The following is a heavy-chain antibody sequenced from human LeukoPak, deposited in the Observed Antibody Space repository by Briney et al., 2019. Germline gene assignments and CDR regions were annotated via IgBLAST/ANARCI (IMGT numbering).Heavy chain of an antibody. V-gene: IGHV4-39*02. CDR2: IYYSGST. CDR3: ARDTGPSRTVYYFDY. CDR1: GGSISSSSYY. J-gene: IGHJ4*02. D-gene: IGHD2-2*01. Sequence: SETLSLTCTVSGGSISSSSYYWGWIRQPPGKGLEWIGSIYYSGSTYYNPSLKSRVTISVDTSKNQFSLKLSSVTAADTAVYYCARDTGPSRTVYYFDYWGQGTLVTVSS.